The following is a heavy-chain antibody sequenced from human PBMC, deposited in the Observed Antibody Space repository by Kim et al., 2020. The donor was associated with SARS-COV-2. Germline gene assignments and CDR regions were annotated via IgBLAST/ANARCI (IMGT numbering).Heavy chain of an antibody. J-gene: IGHJ4*02. CDR2: GNT. CDR3: ARALGVLDY. D-gene: IGHD3-3*01. V-gene: IGHV1-3*01. Sequence: GNTKYSQKFQDRVTITRDTSASTAYMELSSLRSEDTAVYYCARALGVLDYWGQGTLVTVSS.